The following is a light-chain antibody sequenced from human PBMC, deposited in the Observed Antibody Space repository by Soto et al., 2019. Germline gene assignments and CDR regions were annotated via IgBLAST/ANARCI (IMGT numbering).Light chain of an antibody. CDR1: HDINNN. CDR3: QHFHNLPVT. J-gene: IGKJ4*01. V-gene: IGKV1-33*01. Sequence: DIQMTQSPSSLSASVGDRVTITCQASHDINNNLNWYQQKPGKAPKLLIYDASNWERGVPSRFSGGGSVTHFTFTISSLQPEDIATYYCQHFHNLPVTFGGGTRVEMK. CDR2: DAS.